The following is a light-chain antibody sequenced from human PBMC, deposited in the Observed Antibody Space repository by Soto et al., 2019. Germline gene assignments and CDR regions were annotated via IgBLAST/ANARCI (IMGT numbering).Light chain of an antibody. CDR3: AAWDDSLSGRGV. CDR2: RNN. J-gene: IGLJ1*01. CDR1: SSNIGSNY. Sequence: QSVLTQPPSASGTPGQRVTISCSGSSSNIGSNYVYWYQQLPGTAPKLLIYRNNQRPSGVPGRFSGSKSGTSASLVISGLRSEDEADYYCAAWDDSLSGRGVFGTGTKVTVL. V-gene: IGLV1-47*01.